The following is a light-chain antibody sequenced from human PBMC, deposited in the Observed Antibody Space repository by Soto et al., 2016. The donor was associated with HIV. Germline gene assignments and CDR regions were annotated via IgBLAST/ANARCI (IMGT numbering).Light chain of an antibody. CDR2: AAS. J-gene: IGKJ4*01. CDR1: HAIGSY. Sequence: DILLTQSPSFLSASVGDRVTITCRASHAIGSYLAWYQRKPGKSPKLLIYAASTLKSGVPSRFSGGGSGTEFTLTISSLQPEDIAIYYCQQVKSFPLTFAGGSQVEIK. CDR3: QQVKSFPLT. V-gene: IGKV1-9*01.